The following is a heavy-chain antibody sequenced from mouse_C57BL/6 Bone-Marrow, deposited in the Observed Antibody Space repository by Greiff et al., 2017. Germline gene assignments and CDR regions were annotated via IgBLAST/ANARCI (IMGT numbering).Heavy chain of an antibody. J-gene: IGHJ1*03. V-gene: IGHV5-16*01. CDR2: INYDGSST. Sequence: DVMLVESEGGLVQPGSSMKLSCTASGFTFRDYYMAWVRQVPEKGLEWVANINYDGSSTYYLDSLKSRFIISRDNAKNILYLQMSSLKSEDTATYYCARDQIYYYGSSYGYFDVWGTGTTVTVSS. D-gene: IGHD1-1*01. CDR3: ARDQIYYYGSSYGYFDV. CDR1: GFTFRDYY.